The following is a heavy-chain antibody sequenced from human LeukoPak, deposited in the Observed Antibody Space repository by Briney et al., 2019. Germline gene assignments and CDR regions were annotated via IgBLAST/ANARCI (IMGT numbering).Heavy chain of an antibody. V-gene: IGHV3-66*01. D-gene: IGHD6-19*01. Sequence: PGGSLRLSCAASGFTVSRNHMSWVRQAPGKGLEWVSLIYSGGSSYYAESVKGRFTISRDNSKNTLYLQMNSLRAEDTAVYHCASPAQQWRWYYLDYWGQGTLVTVSS. CDR3: ASPAQQWRWYYLDY. J-gene: IGHJ4*02. CDR1: GFTVSRNH. CDR2: IYSGGSS.